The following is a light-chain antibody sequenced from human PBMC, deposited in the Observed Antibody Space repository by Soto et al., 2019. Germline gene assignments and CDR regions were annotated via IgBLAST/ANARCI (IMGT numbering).Light chain of an antibody. J-gene: IGKJ5*01. CDR2: DAS. Sequence: EIVLTQSPATLSLSPGERATLSCRASQSVSSYLAWYQQKPGQAPRLLIYDASNRATGIPARFSASGSGTDFTLTISSLEPEDSAVYYCQQRGNWITFGPGTRLGLN. CDR3: QQRGNWIT. V-gene: IGKV3-11*01. CDR1: QSVSSY.